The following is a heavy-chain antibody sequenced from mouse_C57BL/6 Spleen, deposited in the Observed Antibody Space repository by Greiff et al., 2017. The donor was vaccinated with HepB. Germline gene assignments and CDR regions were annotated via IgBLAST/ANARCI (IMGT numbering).Heavy chain of an antibody. CDR1: GFNIKDDY. V-gene: IGHV14-4*01. CDR2: IDPENGDT. J-gene: IGHJ4*01. Sequence: VQLQQSGAELVRPGASVKSSCTASGFNIKDDYMHWVKQRPEQGLEWIGWIDPENGDTEYASKFQGKATITADTSSNTAYLQLSSLTSEDTAVYYCTTDSNYSYAMDYWGQGTSVTVSS. D-gene: IGHD2-5*01. CDR3: TTDSNYSYAMDY.